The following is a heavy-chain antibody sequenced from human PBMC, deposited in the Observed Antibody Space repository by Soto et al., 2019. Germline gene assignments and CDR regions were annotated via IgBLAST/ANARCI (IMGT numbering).Heavy chain of an antibody. CDR3: ARPAHLIYYYDSSGYYYDYYYYGMDV. V-gene: IGHV5-51*01. J-gene: IGHJ6*02. D-gene: IGHD3-22*01. CDR1: GYSFTSYW. CDR2: IYPGDSDT. Sequence: GESLKISCKGSGYSFTSYWIGWVRQMPGKGLEWMGIIYPGDSDTRYSPSFQGQVTISADKSISTAYLQWSSLKASDTAMYYCARPAHLIYYYDSSGYYYDYYYYGMDVWDQGTTVTVSS.